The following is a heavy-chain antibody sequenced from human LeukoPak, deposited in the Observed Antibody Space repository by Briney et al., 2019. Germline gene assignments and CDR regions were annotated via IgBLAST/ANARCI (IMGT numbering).Heavy chain of an antibody. Sequence: ASVKVSCKSSGYTFTSYHIHWVRQAPGQGLEWMGWINSNSGGTNYAQKFQGRVTITRDTSVSTAYMEVSRLTSDDTAVYYCARVSTYGCSSTTCLVFDIWGQGTVVTVSS. D-gene: IGHD2-2*01. V-gene: IGHV1-2*02. CDR3: ARVSTYGCSSTTCLVFDI. CDR1: GYTFTSYH. J-gene: IGHJ3*02. CDR2: INSNSGGT.